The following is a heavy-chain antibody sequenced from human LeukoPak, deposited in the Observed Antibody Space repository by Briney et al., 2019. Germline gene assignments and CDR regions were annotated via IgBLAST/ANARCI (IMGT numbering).Heavy chain of an antibody. Sequence: GGSLRLSCAASGFTFSSYAMHWVRQAPGKGLEWVAVISYDGSNKYYADSVKGRFTISRDNSKNTLYLQMNSLRAEDTAAYYCARVLGYSYTRGYFDYWGQGTLVTVSS. D-gene: IGHD5-18*01. CDR1: GFTFSSYA. J-gene: IGHJ4*02. CDR2: ISYDGSNK. V-gene: IGHV3-30-3*01. CDR3: ARVLGYSYTRGYFDY.